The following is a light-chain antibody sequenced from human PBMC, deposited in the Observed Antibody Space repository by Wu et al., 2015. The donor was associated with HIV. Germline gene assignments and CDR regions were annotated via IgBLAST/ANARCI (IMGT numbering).Light chain of an antibody. CDR3: QQYNSYPIT. V-gene: IGKV1-6*01. CDR2: GAS. J-gene: IGKJ5*01. Sequence: AIQMSQSPSSLSASVGDRVTITCRASQAIRYDLGWYQQKPGKAPKLLIYGASILQSGVPSRFSGSGSDTDFTLTISSLQPEDFATYYCQQYNSYPITFGQGTRLEIK. CDR1: QAIRYD.